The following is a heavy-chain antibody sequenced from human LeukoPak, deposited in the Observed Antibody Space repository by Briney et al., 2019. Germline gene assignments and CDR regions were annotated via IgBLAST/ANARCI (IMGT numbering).Heavy chain of an antibody. CDR1: GGSISSSNW. V-gene: IGHV4-4*02. CDR2: IYHSGST. J-gene: IGHJ3*02. D-gene: IGHD3-10*01. CDR3: ARVPTVMVRGVSAFDI. Sequence: SETLSLTCAVSGGSISSSNWWSWVRQPPGKGLEWIGEIYHSGSTNYNPSLKSRVTISVDKSKNQFSLKLSSVTAADTAVYYCARVPTVMVRGVSAFDIWGQGTIVTVSS.